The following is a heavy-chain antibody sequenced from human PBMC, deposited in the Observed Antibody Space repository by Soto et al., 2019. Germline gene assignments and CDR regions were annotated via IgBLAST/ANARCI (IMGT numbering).Heavy chain of an antibody. V-gene: IGHV1-3*01. CDR2: INAGNGNT. Sequence: QVPLVQSGAEVKKPGASVKVSCKASGYTFTSYAMHWVRQAPGQRLEWMGWINAGNGNTKYSQKFQGRVTITRDTSASTAYMELSSLRSEDTAVYYCARVAVYYDFWSGYCYWGQGTLVTVSS. D-gene: IGHD3-3*01. CDR1: GYTFTSYA. CDR3: ARVAVYYDFWSGYCY. J-gene: IGHJ4*02.